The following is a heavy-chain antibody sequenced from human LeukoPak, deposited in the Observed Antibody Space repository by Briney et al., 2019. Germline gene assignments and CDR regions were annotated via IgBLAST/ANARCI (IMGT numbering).Heavy chain of an antibody. V-gene: IGHV3-7*04. CDR2: IKQDGSKK. J-gene: IGHJ4*02. Sequence: PGGSLRLSCAASGFTFSSYAMCWVRQAPGKGLEWVANIKQDGSKKSYVDSVKGRFTISRDNAKNSLYLQMNSLRAEDTAIYYCTRVGYIDEGIDYWGQGTLVTVSS. CDR3: TRVGYIDEGIDY. D-gene: IGHD5-24*01. CDR1: GFTFSSYA.